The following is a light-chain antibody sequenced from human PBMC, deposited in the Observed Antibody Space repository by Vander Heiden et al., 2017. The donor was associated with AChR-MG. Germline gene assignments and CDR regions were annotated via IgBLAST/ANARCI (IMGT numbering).Light chain of an antibody. V-gene: IGLV3-19*01. CDR2: GKN. CDR1: SLRNYY. CDR3: NSRDSSGNHLV. J-gene: IGLJ2*01. Sequence: SSELTQDPAVSVALGQPVRITCQGDSLRNYYANWYHQKPGQAPVLVIYGKNNRPSGIPDRFSGSSSGNTASLTITGAQAEDEADYYCNSRDSSGNHLVFGGGTKLTVL.